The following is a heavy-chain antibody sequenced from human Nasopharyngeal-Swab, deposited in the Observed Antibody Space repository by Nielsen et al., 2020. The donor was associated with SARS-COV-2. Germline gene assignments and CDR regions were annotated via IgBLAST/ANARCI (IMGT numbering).Heavy chain of an antibody. D-gene: IGHD6-13*01. J-gene: IGHJ4*02. CDR2: IYSGGST. V-gene: IGHV3-66*01. CDR3: ASSGEQQLVPDY. CDR1: GFTLSSNY. Sequence: GESLKTSCAASGFTLSSNYMSWVRQAPGKGLEWVSVIYSGGSTYYADSVKGRFTIPRDNSKNTLYLQMNSLRAEDTAVYYCASSGEQQLVPDYWGQGTLVTVSS.